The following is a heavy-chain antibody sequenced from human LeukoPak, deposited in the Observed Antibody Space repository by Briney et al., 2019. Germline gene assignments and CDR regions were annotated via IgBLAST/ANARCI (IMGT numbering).Heavy chain of an antibody. CDR2: IHHSGST. D-gene: IGHD5-18*01. CDR1: GGSISSYY. V-gene: IGHV4-59*01. J-gene: IGHJ4*01. Sequence: SETLSLTCTVSGGSISSYYWSWIRQPPGKGLEWIGYIHHSGSTNYNPSLKSRVTISVDTSKNQFSLTLSSVTAADTAVYYCVVGNRYGTFNDRGPGTLVTASS. CDR3: VVGNRYGTFND.